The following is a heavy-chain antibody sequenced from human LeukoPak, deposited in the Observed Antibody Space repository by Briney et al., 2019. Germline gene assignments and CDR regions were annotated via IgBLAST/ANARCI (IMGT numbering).Heavy chain of an antibody. Sequence: SQTLALTCAISGDSVSSNTASWNWTRQSPSRGLEWLGRTYYRSKWYNDYALSVKSRITLNPDTSKNQFSLQLNSVTPEDTAVYYCARGTLYATTLNFDYWGQGTLVTVSS. CDR2: TYYRSKWYN. J-gene: IGHJ4*02. V-gene: IGHV6-1*01. D-gene: IGHD2/OR15-2a*01. CDR1: GDSVSSNTAS. CDR3: ARGTLYATTLNFDY.